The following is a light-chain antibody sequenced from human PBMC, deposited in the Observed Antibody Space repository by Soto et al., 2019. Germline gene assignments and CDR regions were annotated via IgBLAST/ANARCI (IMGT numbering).Light chain of an antibody. J-gene: IGLJ2*01. Sequence: QSVLTQPPSVSGAPGQGVTISCTGTRSNLGAGYDVHWYQQFPGAAPKLLIYANNKRPSGVLDRFSGSKFGNTASLTVSGLQAEDEAHYYCSSYAGINNFDVVFGGGTKLTVL. V-gene: IGLV1-40*01. CDR1: RSNLGAGYD. CDR2: ANN. CDR3: SSYAGINNFDVV.